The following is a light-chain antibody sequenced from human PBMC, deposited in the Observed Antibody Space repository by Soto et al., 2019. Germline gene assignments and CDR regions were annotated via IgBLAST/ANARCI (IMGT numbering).Light chain of an antibody. J-gene: IGLJ1*01. CDR1: SSNIGSNY. CDR2: WND. V-gene: IGLV1-47*01. Sequence: QSVLTHPPSASPSPGQRVTISCSGSSSNIGSNYVYWYQLLPGTAPKVVIYWNDERPSGVPDRFSGSKSGTSASLAISGLRSDDESDDSGGAGNYRFTGHVF. CDR3: GAGNYRFTGHV.